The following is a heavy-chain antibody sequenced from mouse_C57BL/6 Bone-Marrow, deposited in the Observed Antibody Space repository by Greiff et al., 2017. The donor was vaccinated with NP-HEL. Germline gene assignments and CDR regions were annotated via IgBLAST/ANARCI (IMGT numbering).Heavy chain of an antibody. V-gene: IGHV14-4*01. CDR1: GFNIKDDY. CDR2: IDPENGDT. Sequence: AQLPHPGAELVRPGASVKLSCTASGFNIKDDYMHWVKQRPEQGLEWIGWIDPENGDTEYGSKFQGKATITADTSSNTAYLQLSSLTSEDTAVYYCTTSELLPSWFAYWGQGTLVTVSA. CDR3: TTSELLPSWFAY. J-gene: IGHJ3*01. D-gene: IGHD2-12*01.